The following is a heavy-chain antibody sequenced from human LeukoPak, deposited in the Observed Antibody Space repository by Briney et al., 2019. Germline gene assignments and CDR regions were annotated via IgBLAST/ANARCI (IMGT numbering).Heavy chain of an antibody. CDR3: ARPLYYYDSSGYRTDDAFDI. J-gene: IGHJ3*02. D-gene: IGHD3-22*01. Sequence: PGGSLRLSCTASGFTFGDYALSWVRQAPGKGLEWVALISYDGSNKYYADSVKGRFTISRDNSKNTLSLQMNSLRAEDTAVYYCARPLYYYDSSGYRTDDAFDIWGQGTMVTVSS. CDR1: GFTFGDYA. CDR2: ISYDGSNK. V-gene: IGHV3-30-3*01.